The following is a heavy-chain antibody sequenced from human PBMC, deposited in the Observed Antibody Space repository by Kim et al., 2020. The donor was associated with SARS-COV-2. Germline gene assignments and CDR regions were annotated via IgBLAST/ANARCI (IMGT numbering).Heavy chain of an antibody. V-gene: IGHV4-59*09. D-gene: IGHD4-17*01. J-gene: IGHJ5*02. Sequence: KSRVTISVDTSKNQFSLKLSSVTAADTAVYYCARGRPRNDYGDLNGWFDPWGQGTLVTVSS. CDR3: ARGRPRNDYGDLNGWFDP.